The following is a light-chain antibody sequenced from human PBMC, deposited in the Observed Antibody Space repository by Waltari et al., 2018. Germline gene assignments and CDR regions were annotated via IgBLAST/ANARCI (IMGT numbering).Light chain of an antibody. CDR2: AAS. Sequence: DISIHQSPSSLSASVGDTVTIPCRASQGISNSLAWYKQKPGKAPKPLLYAASRFESGVPSRFSGSGSGADDTLTSSRLQPENFGTYYCQQYYSTPPTFGQGTKVEIK. V-gene: IGKV1-NL1*01. CDR1: QGISNS. CDR3: QQYYSTPPT. J-gene: IGKJ1*01.